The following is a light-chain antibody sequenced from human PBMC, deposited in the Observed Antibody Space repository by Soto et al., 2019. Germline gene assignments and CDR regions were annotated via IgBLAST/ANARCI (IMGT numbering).Light chain of an antibody. Sequence: DIQMTQSPSTLSASVGDRVTITCRASQTISTWFAWYQQKPGKAPTLLIYRASSLETGVTSTFSGSGSGTEFALTISSLQPADFATYYCQHYNSYSESFGQGTKVDI. CDR3: QHYNSYSES. CDR1: QTISTW. J-gene: IGKJ1*01. V-gene: IGKV1-5*03. CDR2: RAS.